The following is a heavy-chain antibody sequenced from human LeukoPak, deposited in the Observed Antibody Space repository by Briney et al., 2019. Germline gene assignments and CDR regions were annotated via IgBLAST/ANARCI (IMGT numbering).Heavy chain of an antibody. CDR2: IYPADSDT. J-gene: IGHJ4*02. D-gene: IGHD1-26*01. CDR1: GYRFTAYW. V-gene: IGHV5-51*01. CDR3: ARRTGSGTYYSLFFDY. Sequence: GESLKISCKASGYRFTAYWIGWVRPMPGKGLEWMGVIYPADSDTTYSPSFQGQVTISADKSNNIAYLEWDRLKASDSATYYCARRTGSGTYYSLFFDYWGQGALVTVSS.